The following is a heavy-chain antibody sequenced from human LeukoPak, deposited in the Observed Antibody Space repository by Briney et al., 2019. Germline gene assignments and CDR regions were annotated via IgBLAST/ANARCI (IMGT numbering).Heavy chain of an antibody. D-gene: IGHD6-19*01. CDR1: GGTFSSYA. Sequence: ASVKVSCKASGGTFSSYAISWVRQAPGQGLEWMGGIIPIFGTANYAQKFQGRVTITTDESTSTAYMELSSLRSEDTAVYYCARDSAVAGTLPHFDYWGQGTLVTVSS. CDR3: ARDSAVAGTLPHFDY. V-gene: IGHV1-69*05. J-gene: IGHJ4*02. CDR2: IIPIFGTA.